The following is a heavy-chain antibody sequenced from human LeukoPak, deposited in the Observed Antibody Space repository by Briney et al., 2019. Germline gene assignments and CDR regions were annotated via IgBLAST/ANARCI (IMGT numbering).Heavy chain of an antibody. Sequence: SETLSLTCTVSGDSVSTTIYYWGWIRQPPGRGLVCIGSIYYSGSTYYNPSLKSRATILVDTSRNQFSLNLSSVTAADTAVYYCARIYPIIGYCSSTSCPASFDIWGQGTMVTVAS. D-gene: IGHD2-2*01. V-gene: IGHV4-39*07. J-gene: IGHJ3*02. CDR2: IYYSGST. CDR3: ARIYPIIGYCSSTSCPASFDI. CDR1: GDSVSTTIYY.